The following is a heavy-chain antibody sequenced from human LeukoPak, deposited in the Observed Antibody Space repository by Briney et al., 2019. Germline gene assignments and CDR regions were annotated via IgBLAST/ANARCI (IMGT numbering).Heavy chain of an antibody. CDR3: ARVIPYYDSSGYYP. Sequence: GGSLRLSCAASGFTFSSYWMSWVRQAPGKGLEWVANIKQDGSEKYYVDSVKGRFTISRDNAKNSLYLQMNSLRAEDTAVYYCARVIPYYDSSGYYPWGQGTLVTVSS. CDR2: IKQDGSEK. CDR1: GFTFSSYW. J-gene: IGHJ4*02. D-gene: IGHD3-22*01. V-gene: IGHV3-7*01.